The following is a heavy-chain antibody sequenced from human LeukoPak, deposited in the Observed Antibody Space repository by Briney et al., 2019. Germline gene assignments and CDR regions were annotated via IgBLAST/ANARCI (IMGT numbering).Heavy chain of an antibody. CDR1: AFTFRSYA. D-gene: IGHD5-18*01. J-gene: IGHJ4*02. Sequence: PGGSLRLSCAASAFTFRSYAMIWVRRAPGKGLEWVSGISGSGGSTYYSDSAKGRFTISRDNSNNTLYLQMNSLRAEDTAVYYCAKGAASRGYTYVANWGQGTLVTVSS. CDR3: AKGAASRGYTYVAN. CDR2: ISGSGGST. V-gene: IGHV3-23*01.